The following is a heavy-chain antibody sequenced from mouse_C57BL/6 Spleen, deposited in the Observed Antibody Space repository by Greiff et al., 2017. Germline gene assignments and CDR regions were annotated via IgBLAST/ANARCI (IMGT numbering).Heavy chain of an antibody. CDR2: IYPGDGDT. Sequence: QVQLQQSGPELVKPGASVKISCKASGYAFSSSWMNWVKQRPGKGLEWIGRIYPGDGDTNYNGKFKGKATLTADKSSSTAYLQLSSLTSEDSVVYFCARRGGAGFAYWGQGTRVTVSA. V-gene: IGHV1-82*01. J-gene: IGHJ3*01. CDR3: ARRGGAGFAY. D-gene: IGHD1-1*02. CDR1: GYAFSSSW.